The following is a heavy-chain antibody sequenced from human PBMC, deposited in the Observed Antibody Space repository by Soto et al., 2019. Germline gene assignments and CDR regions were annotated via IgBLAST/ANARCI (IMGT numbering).Heavy chain of an antibody. D-gene: IGHD6-13*01. CDR2: FSSCSSTI. CDR1: RFAFSGNK. V-gene: IGHV3-48*01. Sequence: GESPRPYYAVSRFAFSGNKIHWFRQAPWKGLEWFSVFSSCSSTIYYAVSVKGRFTISRDNAKNSLYLQMNSLRAEDTAVYYCGREGSSWYSPYWFDSWGRGT. CDR3: GREGSSWYSPYWFDS. J-gene: IGHJ5*01.